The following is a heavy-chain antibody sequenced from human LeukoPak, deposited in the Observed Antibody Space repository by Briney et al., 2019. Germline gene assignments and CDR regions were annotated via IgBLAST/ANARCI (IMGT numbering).Heavy chain of an antibody. D-gene: IGHD3-22*01. V-gene: IGHV4-30-4*01. CDR3: ARGSYYDSSGDFDY. J-gene: IGHJ4*02. Sequence: PSETLSLTCTVSGDSIRSYYWSWIRQPPGKGLEWIGYIYYSGSTYYNPSLKSRVTISVDTSKNQFSLKLSSVTAADTAVYYCARGSYYDSSGDFDYWGQGTLVTVSS. CDR2: IYYSGST. CDR1: GDSIRSYY.